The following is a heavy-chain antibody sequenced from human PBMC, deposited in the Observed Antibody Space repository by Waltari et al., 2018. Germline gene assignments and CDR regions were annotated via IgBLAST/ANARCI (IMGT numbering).Heavy chain of an antibody. V-gene: IGHV3-23*01. D-gene: IGHD3-22*01. CDR1: GFTFSSYA. Sequence: EVQLLESGGGLVQPGGSLRLSCAASGFTFSSYAMSWVRQAPGTGLGWVSAISGSGGSTYYADSVKGRFTISRDNSKNTLYLQMNSLRAEDTAVYYCAKEAYYYDSSGYFLHYYFDYWGQGTLVTVSS. J-gene: IGHJ4*02. CDR3: AKEAYYYDSSGYFLHYYFDY. CDR2: ISGSGGST.